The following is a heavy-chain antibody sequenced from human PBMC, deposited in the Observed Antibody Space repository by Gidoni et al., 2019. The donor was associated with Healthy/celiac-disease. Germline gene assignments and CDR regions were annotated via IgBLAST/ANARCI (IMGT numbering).Heavy chain of an antibody. D-gene: IGHD6-19*01. Sequence: QVQLQEAGPGRVKPSETLSLTCPVSGGSISSYYWSWIRQPPGKGLEWIGYIYYSGSTNYHPSLKSRVTISVDTSKNQFSLKLSSVTAADTAVYYCARALGSGWEYWYFDLWGRGTLVTVSS. CDR3: ARALGSGWEYWYFDL. V-gene: IGHV4-59*01. CDR2: IYYSGST. J-gene: IGHJ2*01. CDR1: GGSISSYY.